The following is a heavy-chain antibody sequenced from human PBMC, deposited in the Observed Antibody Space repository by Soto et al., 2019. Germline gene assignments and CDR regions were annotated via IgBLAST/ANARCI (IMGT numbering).Heavy chain of an antibody. Sequence: PGGSLRLSCAASGFTFSSYSMNWVRQAPGKGLEWVSSISSSSSYIYYADSVKGRFTISRDNAKNSLYLQMNSLRAEDTAVYYCARGGSRIAARRWLDYWGQGTLVTVS. D-gene: IGHD6-6*01. CDR3: ARGGSRIAARRWLDY. CDR2: ISSSSSYI. V-gene: IGHV3-21*01. J-gene: IGHJ4*02. CDR1: GFTFSSYS.